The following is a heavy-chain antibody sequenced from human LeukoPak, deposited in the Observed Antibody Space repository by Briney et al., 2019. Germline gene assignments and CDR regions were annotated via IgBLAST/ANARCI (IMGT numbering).Heavy chain of an antibody. J-gene: IGHJ4*02. V-gene: IGHV1-69*04. Sequence: GASVKVSCKASGGTFSSYAISWVRQAPGQGLEWMGRIIPILGIANYAQKFQGRVTITADESTTTAYMELSSLRSEDTAVYYCARPSGRVVGANDYWGQGTLVTVSS. CDR3: ARPSGRVVGANDY. CDR2: IIPILGIA. CDR1: GGTFSSYA. D-gene: IGHD1-26*01.